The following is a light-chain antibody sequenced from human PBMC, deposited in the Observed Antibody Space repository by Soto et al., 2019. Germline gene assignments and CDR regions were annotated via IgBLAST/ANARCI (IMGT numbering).Light chain of an antibody. CDR1: QTVDGNY. CDR3: QQYSASPRT. J-gene: IGKJ3*01. V-gene: IGKV3-20*01. CDR2: SAS. Sequence: PGKRGALFCMASQTVDGNYLAWYHQKPGQAPRLLIHSASTRAPGIPDRFSASGAGTDFTLTISRLEPEDSAVYYCQQYSASPRTFGPGTKVDI.